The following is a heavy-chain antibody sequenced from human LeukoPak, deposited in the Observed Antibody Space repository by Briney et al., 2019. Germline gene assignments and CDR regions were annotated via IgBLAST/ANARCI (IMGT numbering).Heavy chain of an antibody. CDR3: ARDIKGIFDY. D-gene: IGHD1-14*01. CDR1: GGSISSYY. Sequence: PSETLSLTCTVSGGSISSYYWSWIRQPPGKGLEWIGYIYYSGSTNYNPSLKSRVTISVDTSKNQFSLKLSSVTAADTAVYYCARDIKGIFDYWGQGTLATVSS. J-gene: IGHJ4*02. CDR2: IYYSGST. V-gene: IGHV4-59*01.